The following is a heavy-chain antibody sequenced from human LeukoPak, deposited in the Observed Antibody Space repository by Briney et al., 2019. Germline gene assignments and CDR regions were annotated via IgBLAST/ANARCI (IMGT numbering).Heavy chain of an antibody. CDR2: INTNTGNP. CDR3: ARLVPAANLRWFDP. V-gene: IGHV7-4-1*02. J-gene: IGHJ5*02. Sequence: ASVNVSCKASGYTFTSYAMNWVRQAPGQGLEWMGWINTNTGNPTYAQGFTGRFVFSLDTSVSTAYLQISSLKAEDTAVYYCARLVPAANLRWFDPWGQGTLVTVSS. CDR1: GYTFTSYA. D-gene: IGHD2-2*01.